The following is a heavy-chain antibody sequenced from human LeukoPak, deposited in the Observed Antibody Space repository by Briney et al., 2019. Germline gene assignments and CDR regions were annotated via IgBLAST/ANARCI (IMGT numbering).Heavy chain of an antibody. CDR1: GFTFDDYA. CDR2: ISYDGSNK. V-gene: IGHV3-30*18. J-gene: IGHJ5*02. CDR3: AKDHSSSWFVPDP. D-gene: IGHD6-13*01. Sequence: GGSLRLSCAASGFTFDDYAMHWVRQAPGKGLEWVAVISYDGSNKYYADSVKGRFTISRDNSKNTLYLQMNSLRAEDTAVYYCAKDHSSSWFVPDPWGQGTLVTVSS.